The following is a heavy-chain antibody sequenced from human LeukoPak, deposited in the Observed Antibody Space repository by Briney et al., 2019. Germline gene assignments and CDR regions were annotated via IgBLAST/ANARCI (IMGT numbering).Heavy chain of an antibody. CDR3: ARYSGSYSFDY. J-gene: IGHJ4*02. V-gene: IGHV3-74*01. CDR2: INTNGITT. Sequence: PGGSLRLSCAASGFTFSSYWMRWVRQAPGKGLLWVSRINTNGITTTYADSVKGRFTISRDNAKNTLYLQMNSLRAEDTAVYYRARYSGSYSFDYWGQGTLVTVSS. CDR1: GFTFSSYW. D-gene: IGHD1-26*01.